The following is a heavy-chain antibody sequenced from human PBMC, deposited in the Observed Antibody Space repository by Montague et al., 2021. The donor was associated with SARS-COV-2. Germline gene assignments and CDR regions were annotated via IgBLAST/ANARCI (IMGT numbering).Heavy chain of an antibody. CDR2: FDHSGDT. J-gene: IGHJ2*01. D-gene: IGHD3-16*01. CDR3: AGEFRIKLWQTNWYFGL. CDR1: GGSISGHY. V-gene: IGHV4-59*11. Sequence: SETLSLTCSVSGGSISGHYWSWIRQPPGKGLEWIGNFDHSGDTKYNPSLKSRATISVDTSKNQFALRLHSVTAADTAVYYCAGEFRIKLWQTNWYFGLWGRGTLLTVSS.